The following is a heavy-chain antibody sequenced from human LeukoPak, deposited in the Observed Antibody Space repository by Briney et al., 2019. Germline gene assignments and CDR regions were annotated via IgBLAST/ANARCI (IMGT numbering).Heavy chain of an antibody. Sequence: PGGSLRLSCAASGLTFSSYWMSWVRQAPGKGLEWIGYIYYSGSTYYNPSLKSRVTISVDTSKNQFSLKLSSVTAADTAVYYCAREDTAMVTWGQGTLVTVSS. CDR3: AREDTAMVT. V-gene: IGHV4-59*06. D-gene: IGHD5-18*01. CDR1: GLTFSSYW. CDR2: IYYSGST. J-gene: IGHJ5*02.